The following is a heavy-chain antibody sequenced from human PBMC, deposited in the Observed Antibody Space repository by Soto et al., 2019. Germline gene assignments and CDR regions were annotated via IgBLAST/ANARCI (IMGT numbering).Heavy chain of an antibody. D-gene: IGHD6-19*01. Sequence: QVQLVESGGGVVQPGRSLRLSCAASGFTFSSSGMHWVRQAPGKGLEWVAVTSFDGSSGYYADSVRGRFTISRDNSSNTLYLQMNSLRAEDTAGYYCAKSPPAVAGYFDYWGQGTLVTVSS. J-gene: IGHJ4*02. CDR3: AKSPPAVAGYFDY. V-gene: IGHV3-30*18. CDR2: TSFDGSSG. CDR1: GFTFSSSG.